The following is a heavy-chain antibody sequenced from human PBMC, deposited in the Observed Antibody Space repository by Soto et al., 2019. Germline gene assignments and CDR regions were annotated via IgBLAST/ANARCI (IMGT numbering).Heavy chain of an antibody. V-gene: IGHV3-23*01. CDR1: GFTFSSYA. CDR2: ISGSGGST. CDR3: AKDHYYDSTYYYYGMDV. Sequence: LRLSCAASGFTFSSYAMSWVRQAPGKGLEWVSAISGSGGSTYYADSVKGRFTISRDNSKNTLYLQMNSLRAEDTAVYYCAKDHYYDSTYYYYGMDVWGQGTTVTVSS. J-gene: IGHJ6*02. D-gene: IGHD3-22*01.